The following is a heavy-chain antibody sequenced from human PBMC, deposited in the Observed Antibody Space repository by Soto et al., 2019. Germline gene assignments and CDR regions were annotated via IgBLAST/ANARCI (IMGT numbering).Heavy chain of an antibody. J-gene: IGHJ5*02. CDR2: IKSKTDGGTT. Sequence: GGSLRLSCTASGFTFSNAWMTWVRQAPGKGLEWVGRIKSKTDGGTTDYAAPVKGRFTISRDDSKNTMYLQMNSLKTEDTAVYYCTIPRGPMIRPWGQGTLVTSPQ. D-gene: IGHD3-22*01. V-gene: IGHV3-15*01. CDR3: TIPRGPMIRP. CDR1: GFTFSNAW.